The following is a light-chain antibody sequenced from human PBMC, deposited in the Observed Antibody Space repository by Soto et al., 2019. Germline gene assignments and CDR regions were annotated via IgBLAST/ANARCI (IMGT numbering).Light chain of an antibody. CDR3: QQSYSPPQT. CDR1: QSITSA. Sequence: DIQMTQSPSSLSASVGDRITITCRASQSITSALNWYQQKTGNAPKLLIYAASTLQSGVPSRFRGSRSGTDFTLSISSLQHEDFATYCCQQSYSPPQTFGLGTKVEMK. V-gene: IGKV1-39*01. J-gene: IGKJ1*01. CDR2: AAS.